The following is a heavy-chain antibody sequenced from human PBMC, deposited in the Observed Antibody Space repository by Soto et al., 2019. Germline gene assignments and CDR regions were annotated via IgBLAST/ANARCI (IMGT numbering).Heavy chain of an antibody. CDR2: ITPIYPTT. CDR1: GGTFYTYT. D-gene: IGHD5-18*01. CDR3: AIISRYRFPTSDDIEA. J-gene: IGHJ4*02. Sequence: SSVQVSCKASGGTFYTYTFSWVRQAPGQGLEWMGSITPIYPTTNYAEKFQGRLTVTADGSTNTAYMELNSLTSEDTAVYYCAIISRYRFPTSDDIEAWGQGSLVTVYS. V-gene: IGHV1-69*15.